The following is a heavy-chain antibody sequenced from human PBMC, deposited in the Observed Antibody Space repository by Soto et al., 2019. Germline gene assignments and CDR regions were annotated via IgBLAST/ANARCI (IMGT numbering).Heavy chain of an antibody. V-gene: IGHV4-61*01. Sequence: SETLSLICTVSYGSVSSGSYYWSWIRQPPGKGLEWIGYIYYSGSTNYNPSLKSRVTISVDTSKNQCSLKLSSVTAADTAVYYCARDNCSGGSCYSAGDYYGMDVWGQGTTVTVSS. CDR2: IYYSGST. CDR3: ARDNCSGGSCYSAGDYYGMDV. J-gene: IGHJ6*02. D-gene: IGHD2-15*01. CDR1: YGSVSSGSYY.